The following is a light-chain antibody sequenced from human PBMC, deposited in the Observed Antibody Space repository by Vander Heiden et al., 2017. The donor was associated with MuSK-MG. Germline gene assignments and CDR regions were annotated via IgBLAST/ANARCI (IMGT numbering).Light chain of an antibody. CDR1: SSDVGGYNY. CDR2: DVS. J-gene: IGLJ1*01. Sequence: QSALTQPASVSGSPGQSITISCTGTSSDVGGYNYVSWYQQHPGKAPKLMIYDVSNRPSGVSNRFSGSKSSNTASLTISGLQAEDEADYYCSSYTSSSTLMIFGTGTKVTVL. V-gene: IGLV2-14*03. CDR3: SSYTSSSTLMI.